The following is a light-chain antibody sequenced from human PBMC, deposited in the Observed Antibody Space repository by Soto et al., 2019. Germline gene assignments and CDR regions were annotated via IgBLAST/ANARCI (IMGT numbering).Light chain of an antibody. V-gene: IGKV1-5*03. CDR1: QTISSW. Sequence: DIQMTQSASTLSGTIGDRVTITCRASQTISSWLAWYQQKPGKAPKLLIYKASTLKSGVPSRFSGSGSGTEFTLTIISLQPDDFATYYCQQYISYSTFGQGTKADIK. CDR3: QQYISYST. CDR2: KAS. J-gene: IGKJ1*01.